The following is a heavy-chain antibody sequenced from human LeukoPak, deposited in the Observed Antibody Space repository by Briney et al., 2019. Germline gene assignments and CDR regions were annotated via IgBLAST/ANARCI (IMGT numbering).Heavy chain of an antibody. Sequence: ASVKVSCKASGYTFTSYDINWVRQATGQGLEWMGWMNPNSGNTGYAQKFQGRITMCRDTSTSTVYMELSSLRSEDTAFYYCATDHSMANTAWWFDPWGQGTLVTVSS. V-gene: IGHV1-8*02. J-gene: IGHJ5*02. CDR2: MNPNSGNT. CDR3: ATDHSMANTAWWFDP. CDR1: GYTFTSYD. D-gene: IGHD5-24*01.